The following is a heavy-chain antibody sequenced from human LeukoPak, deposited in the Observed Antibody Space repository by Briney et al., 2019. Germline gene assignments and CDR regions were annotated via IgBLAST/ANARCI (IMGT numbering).Heavy chain of an antibody. Sequence: SETLSLTCTVSGGSISSSSYYWGWIRQPPGKGLEWIGYIYYSGSTYYNPSLKSRVTISVDTSKNQFSLKLSSVTAADTAVYYCARGDYYYYYGMDVWGQGTTVTVSS. CDR2: IYYSGST. V-gene: IGHV4-31*03. CDR1: GGSISSSSYY. J-gene: IGHJ6*02. CDR3: ARGDYYYYYGMDV.